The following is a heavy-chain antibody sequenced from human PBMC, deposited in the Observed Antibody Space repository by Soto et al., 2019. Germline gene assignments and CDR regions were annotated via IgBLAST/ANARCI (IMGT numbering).Heavy chain of an antibody. J-gene: IGHJ4*02. CDR2: ISYDGTKT. CDR1: GFTFSLYA. V-gene: IGHV3-30*18. CDR3: AKDRGPRSQGLIDPFDY. D-gene: IGHD3-10*01. Sequence: QVQLVESGGGVVQPGRSLRVSCAASGFTFSLYAMHWVRQAPGTGLEWVAVISYDGTKTYYADSVKGRFTISRDNSKNTVYLQMNSLRDEDTAVYYCAKDRGPRSQGLIDPFDYWGQGTLVTVSP.